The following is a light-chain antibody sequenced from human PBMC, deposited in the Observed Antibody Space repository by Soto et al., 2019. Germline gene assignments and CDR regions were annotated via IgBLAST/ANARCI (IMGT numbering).Light chain of an antibody. CDR1: SSDVGGYNY. V-gene: IGLV2-8*01. Sequence: QSVPTQPPSASGCPGQSVTFSCTGTSSDVGGYNYVSWYQQYPGKAPKLMIYAVYKPHSGVPDCFSGSKSGNMASLTVSGLQPEDEAEYYCSANAGTSTGVFGGGTKLTVL. CDR2: AVY. J-gene: IGLJ2*01. CDR3: SANAGTSTGV.